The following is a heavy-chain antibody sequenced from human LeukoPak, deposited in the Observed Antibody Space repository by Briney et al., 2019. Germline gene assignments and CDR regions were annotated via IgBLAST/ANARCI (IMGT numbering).Heavy chain of an antibody. J-gene: IGHJ6*02. CDR2: IYYSGST. CDR1: GGSVSSGIYY. D-gene: IGHD2-15*01. Sequence: PSETLSLTCTVSGGSVSSGIYYWSWIRQPPGKRLEWIGYIYYSGSTNYNPSLKSRVTISVDTSKNQLSLKLSSVTAADTAVYYCARGSCSGGSCYPTYGMDVWGQGTTVTVSS. V-gene: IGHV4-61*01. CDR3: ARGSCSGGSCYPTYGMDV.